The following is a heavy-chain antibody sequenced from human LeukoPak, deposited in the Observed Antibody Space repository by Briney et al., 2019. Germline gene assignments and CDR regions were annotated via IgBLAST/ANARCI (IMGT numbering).Heavy chain of an antibody. V-gene: IGHV4-39*01. CDR1: GGSISGSHYY. CDR2: IYYSGST. D-gene: IGHD5-18*01. CDR3: ARHTRYSYGILYY. J-gene: IGHJ4*02. Sequence: SETLSLTCTVSGGSISGSHYYWGWIRQPPGQGLEWIGSIYYSGSTYYPSLKSRVTISVDTSKNQFSLKLSSVIAADTAVYYCARHTRYSYGILYYWGQGILVTVSS.